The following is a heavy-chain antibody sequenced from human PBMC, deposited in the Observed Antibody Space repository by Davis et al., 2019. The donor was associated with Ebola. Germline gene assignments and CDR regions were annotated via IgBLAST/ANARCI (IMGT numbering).Heavy chain of an antibody. CDR3: AGGSRELIDY. V-gene: IGHV4-61*01. CDR2: IYYSGST. CDR1: GGSVSSGSYY. J-gene: IGHJ4*02. Sequence: MPGGSLRLSCTVSGGSVSSGSYYWSWIRQPPGKGLEWIGYIYYSGSTNYNPSLKSRVTISVDTSKNQFSLKLSSVTAADTAVYYCAGGSRELIDYWGQGTLVTVSS. D-gene: IGHD1-26*01.